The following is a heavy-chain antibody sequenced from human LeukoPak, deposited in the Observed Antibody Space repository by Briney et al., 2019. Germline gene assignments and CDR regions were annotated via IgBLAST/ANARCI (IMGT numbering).Heavy chain of an antibody. V-gene: IGHV1-69*13. J-gene: IGHJ4*02. CDR2: IIPIFGTA. Sequence: GASVKVSCKASGGTFSSYAISWVRQAPGQGLEWMGGIIPIFGTANYAQKFQGRVTITADESTSTAYMELSSLRSEDAAVYYCARSGGLERRLGVWGQGTLVTVSS. CDR3: ARSGGLERRLGV. CDR1: GGTFSSYA. D-gene: IGHD1-1*01.